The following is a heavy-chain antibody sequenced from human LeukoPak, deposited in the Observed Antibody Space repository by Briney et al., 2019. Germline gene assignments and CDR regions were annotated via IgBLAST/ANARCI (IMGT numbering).Heavy chain of an antibody. CDR1: GYSFTSYW. Sequence: GESLKISCKGSGYSFTSYWIGWVRQIPGKGLEWMGIIYPGDSDTRYSPSFQGQVTISADKSISTAYLQWSSLKASDTAMYYCARRAYYYDSSGHRDAFDIWGQGTVVTVSS. J-gene: IGHJ3*02. CDR2: IYPGDSDT. CDR3: ARRAYYYDSSGHRDAFDI. V-gene: IGHV5-51*01. D-gene: IGHD3-22*01.